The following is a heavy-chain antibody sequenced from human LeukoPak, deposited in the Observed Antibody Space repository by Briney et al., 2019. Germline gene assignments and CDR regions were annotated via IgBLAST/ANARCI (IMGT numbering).Heavy chain of an antibody. CDR3: ARDFGPRLYAFDV. D-gene: IGHD3-16*01. Sequence: AGSLRLSCVASGFTFSSYSMNWVRQAPGKGLEWLSYISVSSRYVIDYADSVKGLFTISRDDAKTSLYLQMNILRAEDTAVYFCARDFGPRLYAFDVWGQGTMITVSS. J-gene: IGHJ3*01. CDR1: GFTFSSYS. CDR2: ISVSSRYVI. V-gene: IGHV3-21*05.